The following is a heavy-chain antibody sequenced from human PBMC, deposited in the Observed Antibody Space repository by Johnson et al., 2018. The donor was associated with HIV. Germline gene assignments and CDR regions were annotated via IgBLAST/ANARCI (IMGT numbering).Heavy chain of an antibody. J-gene: IGHJ3*02. CDR1: GFTVSSNY. CDR3: ASQVRGLRLGVDAFDI. Sequence: VQLVESGGGLIQPGGSLRLSCAASGFTVSSNYISWVRQAPGKGLQWVSVIYSCGTTSYADSVNGRCTISRDNSKNTLYLQMNKLRAEDTAVYFCASQVRGLRLGVDAFDIWGQGTMVTVSS. V-gene: IGHV3-53*01. D-gene: IGHD3-16*01. CDR2: IYSCGTT.